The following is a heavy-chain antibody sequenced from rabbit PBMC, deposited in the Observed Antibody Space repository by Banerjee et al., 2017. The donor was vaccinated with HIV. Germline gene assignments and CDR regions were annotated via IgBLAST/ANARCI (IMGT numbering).Heavy chain of an antibody. D-gene: IGHD2-1*01. Sequence: QSLEESGGDLVKPGASLTLTCTASGFSFSGGAYMCWVRQAPGKGLEWIACLGIRSGTTHYATWAKGRFTISKTSATTVTLQMTSLTAADRATYFCARDLIGVIGWNFYLWGQGTLVTVS. CDR2: LGIRSGTT. CDR1: GFSFSGGAY. CDR3: ARDLIGVIGWNFYL. V-gene: IGHV1S40*01. J-gene: IGHJ4*01.